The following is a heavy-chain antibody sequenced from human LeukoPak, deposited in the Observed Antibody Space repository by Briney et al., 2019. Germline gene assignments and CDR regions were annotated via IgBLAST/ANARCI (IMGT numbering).Heavy chain of an antibody. CDR3: ARSPLGIAPFDY. CDR1: GFTFSDHH. V-gene: IGHV3-72*01. CDR2: IRNKANRYTT. D-gene: IGHD7-27*01. Sequence: GGSLRLSCAASGFTFSDHHMDWVRQAPGEGLEWVARIRNKANRYTTEYAASVKGRFTISRDDSENSLYLQMDSLKTEDTAVYYCARSPLGIAPFDYWGQGILVTVSS. J-gene: IGHJ4*02.